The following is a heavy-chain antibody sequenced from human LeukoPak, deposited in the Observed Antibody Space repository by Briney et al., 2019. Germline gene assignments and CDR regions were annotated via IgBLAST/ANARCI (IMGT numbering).Heavy chain of an antibody. CDR2: IWNDGSKK. CDR1: GFTFSTYG. V-gene: IGHV3-33*06. J-gene: IGHJ4*02. CDR3: AKGAFWTGFSEYFDP. D-gene: IGHD3/OR15-3a*01. Sequence: GGSLRLSCAAPGFTFSTYGMYWVRQAPGKGLDWAALIWNDGSKKYYADSVKGRFTISRDNSKNTPYLQMNSLRAEDTAVYYCAKGAFWTGFSEYFDPWGQGILVTVSS.